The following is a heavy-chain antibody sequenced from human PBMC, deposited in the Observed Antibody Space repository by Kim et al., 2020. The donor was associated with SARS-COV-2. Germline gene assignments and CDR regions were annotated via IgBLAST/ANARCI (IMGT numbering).Heavy chain of an antibody. CDR3: AKEGGSTVRWYFDL. J-gene: IGHJ2*01. Sequence: ADSGKGRYTISRDNSKNTLYLQMNSLRAEDTAVYYCAKEGGSTVRWYFDLWGRGTLVTVSS. V-gene: IGHV3-23*01. D-gene: IGHD3-16*01.